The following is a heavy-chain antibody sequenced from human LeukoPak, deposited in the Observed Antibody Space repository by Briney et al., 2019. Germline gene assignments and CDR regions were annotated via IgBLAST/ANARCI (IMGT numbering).Heavy chain of an antibody. V-gene: IGHV3-23*01. CDR2: ISGTGGRT. J-gene: IGHJ4*02. CDR1: GFAFSSYA. CDR3: ARGRYDWNDVGYFDY. Sequence: PGGSLRLSCAASGFAFSSYAMSWVRQAPGKGLEWVSSISGTGGRTYYADSVKGRFTISRDNSKNTLDLQMNSLRADDTAVYYCARGRYDWNDVGYFDYWGQGTLVAVSS. D-gene: IGHD1-1*01.